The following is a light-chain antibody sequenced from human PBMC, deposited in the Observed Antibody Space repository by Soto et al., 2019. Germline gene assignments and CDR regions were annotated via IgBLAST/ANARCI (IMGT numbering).Light chain of an antibody. Sequence: QLVLTQSPSASASLGASVKVTCTLSSGHSSYAIAWHQQQPEKGPRYLMKLNSDGSHSKGDGIPDRFSGSSSGAERYLTIASLQSEDEDDYYCQTWVGTGNVVFGGGTKLTVL. J-gene: IGLJ2*01. CDR1: SGHSSYA. CDR2: LNSDGSH. CDR3: QTWVGTGNVV. V-gene: IGLV4-69*01.